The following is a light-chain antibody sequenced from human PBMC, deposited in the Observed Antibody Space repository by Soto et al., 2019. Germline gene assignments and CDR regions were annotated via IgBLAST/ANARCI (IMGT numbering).Light chain of an antibody. V-gene: IGKV3-15*01. CDR2: GAS. Sequence: EIVMTQSPATLSVSPGERATLSCRASQSVSSSLAWYQQKPGQAPRLVIYGASTRATGIPARFSGSGSGTEFTLTISSLQSEDFAVYFCQQYGSSPWTFGKGTKVDIK. CDR1: QSVSSS. CDR3: QQYGSSPWT. J-gene: IGKJ1*01.